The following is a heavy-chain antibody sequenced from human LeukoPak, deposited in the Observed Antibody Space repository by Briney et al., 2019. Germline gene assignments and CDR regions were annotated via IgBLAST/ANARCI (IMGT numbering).Heavy chain of an antibody. Sequence: SVKVSCKASVGTFSSYAISWVRQARGQGLEWMGGIIPIFGTANYAQKFQGRVTITADKSTSIAYIELSSLRSNDTHVYDCQWAHIFGLVIIYYYYSMGVWGKGTTVPVSS. V-gene: IGHV1-69*06. CDR2: IIPIFGTA. CDR1: VGTFSSYA. J-gene: IGHJ6*03. D-gene: IGHD3/OR15-3a*01. CDR3: QWAHIFGLVIIYYYYSMGV.